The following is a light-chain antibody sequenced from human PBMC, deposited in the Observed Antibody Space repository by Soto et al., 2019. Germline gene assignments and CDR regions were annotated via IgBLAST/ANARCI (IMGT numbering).Light chain of an antibody. V-gene: IGKV1-39*01. CDR3: QQSYGSPT. CDR2: GAS. CDR1: QTISTY. J-gene: IGKJ4*01. Sequence: DIQMTQSPSSLSASVGDRVTITCRASQTISTYLNWYQQKPREAPKLLIYGASSLQSGVPSRFSGSGSGTDFALTSSSLQPEDSAAYYCQQSYGSPTFGGGTKVDIK.